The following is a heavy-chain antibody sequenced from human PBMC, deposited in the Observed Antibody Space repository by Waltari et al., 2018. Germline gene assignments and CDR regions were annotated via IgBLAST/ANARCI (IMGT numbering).Heavy chain of an antibody. V-gene: IGHV1-24*01. CDR1: GYTLTELS. D-gene: IGHD6-13*01. CDR3: ATLWYSSSWYRGAWFDP. J-gene: IGHJ5*02. Sequence: QVQLVQSGAEVKKPGASVKVSCKVSGYTLTELSMHWVRQAPGKGLEWMGGFDPEEGETIYAQKSQGRVTMTEDTSTDTAYMELSSLRSEDTAVYYCATLWYSSSWYRGAWFDPWGQGTLVTVSS. CDR2: FDPEEGET.